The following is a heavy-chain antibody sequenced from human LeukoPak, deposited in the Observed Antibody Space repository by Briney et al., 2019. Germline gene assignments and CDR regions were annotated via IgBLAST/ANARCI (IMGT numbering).Heavy chain of an antibody. J-gene: IGHJ4*02. CDR1: GYSFTNYR. CDR2: IDASDSYT. D-gene: IGHD3-22*01. Sequence: GESLKISCKGSGYSFTNYRISWVRHMPGRGLEWMGWIDASDSYTNYSPSFQGHVTISADKSISTAYLQWSSLKASDTAMYYCAAYSSGYLRDYWGQGTLVTVSS. CDR3: AAYSSGYLRDY. V-gene: IGHV5-10-1*01.